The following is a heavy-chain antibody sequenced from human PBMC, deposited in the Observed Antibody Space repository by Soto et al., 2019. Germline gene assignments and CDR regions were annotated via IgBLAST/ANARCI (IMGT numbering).Heavy chain of an antibody. J-gene: IGHJ3*02. CDR3: AKDVEVLLWFGELLPSDAFDI. Sequence: GGPLKPPGPPSGLTFSSYPMAGARQAPGKGLEGAPVISGSGGSTYYADSVKGRFTISRDKSKNTLYLQMNSLRAEDTAVYYCAKDVEVLLWFGELLPSDAFDIWGQGTMVTVSS. D-gene: IGHD3-10*01. V-gene: IGHV3-23*01. CDR1: GLTFSSYP. CDR2: ISGSGGST.